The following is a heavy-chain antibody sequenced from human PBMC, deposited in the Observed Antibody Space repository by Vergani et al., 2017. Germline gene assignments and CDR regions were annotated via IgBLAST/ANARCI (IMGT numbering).Heavy chain of an antibody. J-gene: IGHJ2*01. CDR3: VKDIAASGNYWYFDL. Sequence: EVQLLESGGGLVQPGGSLRLSCAASGFTFRNYAMTWVRQAPGKGLEWVSIISDNGGTTYYADSVKGRFTISRDNSKNTLYLQMNSLRAEDTALYYCVKDIAASGNYWYFDLWGRGTLVTVSS. CDR1: GFTFRNYA. CDR2: ISDNGGTT. V-gene: IGHV3-23*01. D-gene: IGHD6-13*01.